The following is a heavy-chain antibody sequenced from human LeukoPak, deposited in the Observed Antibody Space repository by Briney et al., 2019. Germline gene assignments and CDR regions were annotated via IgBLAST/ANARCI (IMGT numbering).Heavy chain of an antibody. CDR3: AKDWPVYGSGSYPDY. CDR1: GFTLSSYG. D-gene: IGHD3-10*01. CDR2: ISYEGSNK. V-gene: IGHV3-30*18. J-gene: IGHJ4*02. Sequence: GGSLRLSCAASGFTLSSYGMHWVRQAPGKRLERVAAISYEGSNKNYADSVKGRFTISRDNSKNTLYLQMNSLRAEDTAVYYCAKDWPVYGSGSYPDYWGQGTLVTVSS.